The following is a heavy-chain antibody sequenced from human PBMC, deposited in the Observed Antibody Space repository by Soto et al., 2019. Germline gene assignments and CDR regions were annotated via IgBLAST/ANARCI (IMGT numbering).Heavy chain of an antibody. Sequence: ASVKVSCKASGYTFMNYGISWMRQAPGQGLEWMGWSSPYNGNAIYARNFQGRVTVTADTSTDTAYMEVRSLRSEDTAVYYCATGSGLYSGYAQAFDIWGQGTMVTVSS. CDR1: GYTFMNYG. V-gene: IGHV1-18*01. J-gene: IGHJ3*02. D-gene: IGHD5-12*01. CDR2: SSPYNGNA. CDR3: ATGSGLYSGYAQAFDI.